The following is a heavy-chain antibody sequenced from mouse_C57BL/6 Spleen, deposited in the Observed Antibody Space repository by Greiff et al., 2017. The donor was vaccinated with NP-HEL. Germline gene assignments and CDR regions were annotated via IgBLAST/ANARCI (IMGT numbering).Heavy chain of an antibody. CDR2: ILPGSGST. Sequence: QVQLQQSGAELMQPGASVKLSCKATGYTFTGYWIEWVKQRPGHGLEWIGEILPGSGSTNSNEKFKGKATFTADTSSNTAYMQLSSLTTEDSAIYYCARRNSYDGYYGFSYWGQGTLVTVSA. D-gene: IGHD2-3*01. CDR3: ARRNSYDGYYGFSY. CDR1: GYTFTGYW. V-gene: IGHV1-9*01. J-gene: IGHJ3*01.